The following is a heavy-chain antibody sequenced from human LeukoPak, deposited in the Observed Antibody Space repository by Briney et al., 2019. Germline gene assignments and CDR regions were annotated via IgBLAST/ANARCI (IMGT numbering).Heavy chain of an antibody. CDR2: LNPFSGGT. Sequence: GASVKVSCKASGYTFTGYYIHWLRQAPGQGLEWMGWLNPFSGGTNYAQKFQGRVITTRDTSITTAYMELTGLRIDDTAVYYCATVLATSCFDPWGQGTLVAVSS. CDR3: ATVLATSCFDP. CDR1: GYTFTGYY. V-gene: IGHV1-2*02. D-gene: IGHD1-26*01. J-gene: IGHJ5*02.